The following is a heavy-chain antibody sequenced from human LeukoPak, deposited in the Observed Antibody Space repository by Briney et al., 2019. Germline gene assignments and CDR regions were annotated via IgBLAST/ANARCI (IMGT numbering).Heavy chain of an antibody. D-gene: IGHD2-15*01. Sequence: GGSLRLSCAASGFTFDDYAMHWVRQAPGKGLEWVSLISWDGGSTYCADSVKGRFTISRDNSKNSLYLQMNSLRAEDTAVYYCASLVVVGGLDAFDIWGQGTMVTVSS. V-gene: IGHV3-43D*04. J-gene: IGHJ3*02. CDR3: ASLVVVGGLDAFDI. CDR2: ISWDGGST. CDR1: GFTFDDYA.